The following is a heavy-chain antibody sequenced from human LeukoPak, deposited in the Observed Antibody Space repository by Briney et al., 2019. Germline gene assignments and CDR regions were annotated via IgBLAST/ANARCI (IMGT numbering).Heavy chain of an antibody. CDR2: ISYDGSNK. J-gene: IGHJ4*02. V-gene: IGHV3-30-3*01. CDR1: GFTFSSYA. D-gene: IGHD3-9*01. Sequence: GRSLRLSCAASGFTFSSYAMHWVRQAPGKGLEWVAVISYDGSNKYYADSVKGRFTISRDNSKNTLYLQMNSLRAEDTAMYYCARDGFQYYDVLTGYLDCWGQGTLVTVSS. CDR3: ARDGFQYYDVLTGYLDC.